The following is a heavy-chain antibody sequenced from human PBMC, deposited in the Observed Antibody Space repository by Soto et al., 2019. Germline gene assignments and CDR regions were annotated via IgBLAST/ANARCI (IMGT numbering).Heavy chain of an antibody. CDR3: ARVSYFGSGTYNWFDP. J-gene: IGHJ5*02. CDR1: RGTLRSYA. D-gene: IGHD3-10*01. V-gene: IGHV1-69*01. Sequence: QVQLVQSGAEVKKPGSSVKVSCQASRGTLRSYAISWVRQAPGQGLEWMGGIIPLFGTANYAQKFQGRVTITAEESTSTLYMELSSLRSEDTAVYYCARVSYFGSGTYNWFDPWGQGTLVTVSS. CDR2: IIPLFGTA.